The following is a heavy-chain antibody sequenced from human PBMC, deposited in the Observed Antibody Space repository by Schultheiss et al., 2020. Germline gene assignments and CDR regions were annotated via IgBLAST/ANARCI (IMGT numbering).Heavy chain of an antibody. Sequence: SQTLSLTCAISGDSVSSNSAAWNWIRQSPSRGLEWLGGTYYRSKWYNNYAVSVKSRITIIPDTSKNQFSLHLNSVTPEDTAVYYCARETYYDFWSGDYYGMDVWGQGTTVTVSS. V-gene: IGHV6-1*01. CDR2: TYYRSKWYN. CDR1: GDSVSSNSAA. CDR3: ARETYYDFWSGDYYGMDV. D-gene: IGHD3-3*01. J-gene: IGHJ6*02.